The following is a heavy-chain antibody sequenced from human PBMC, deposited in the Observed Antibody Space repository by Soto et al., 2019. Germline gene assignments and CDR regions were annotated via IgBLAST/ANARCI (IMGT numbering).Heavy chain of an antibody. CDR2: IYWDDDT. D-gene: IGHD3-16*01. Sequence: HITLKESGPTLVKPTQTLTLTCIFSGFSFSADGVGVGWIRQPPGKTLEWLALIYWDDDTRNSPSLKSRLTITKDSSKNQVVLTVTNMDPLDTSTYYCEHAFGGTSWPNDAFDVWGQGTVVTVSS. CDR3: EHAFGGTSWPNDAFDV. J-gene: IGHJ3*01. CDR1: GFSFSADGVG. V-gene: IGHV2-5*02.